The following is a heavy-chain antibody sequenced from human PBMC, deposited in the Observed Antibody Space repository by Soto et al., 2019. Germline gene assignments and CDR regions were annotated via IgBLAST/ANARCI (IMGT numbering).Heavy chain of an antibody. Sequence: QVQLVQSGAEVKKPGASVKVSCKASGYTFTGYYMHWVRQAPGQGLEWIGWINPNSGGTNYAQKFQGWVTMTRDTSISTAYMELSRLRSDDTAVYYCARGRVEYYGSGRTFDYWGQGTLVTVSS. CDR1: GYTFTGYY. CDR3: ARGRVEYYGSGRTFDY. CDR2: INPNSGGT. D-gene: IGHD3-10*01. V-gene: IGHV1-2*04. J-gene: IGHJ4*02.